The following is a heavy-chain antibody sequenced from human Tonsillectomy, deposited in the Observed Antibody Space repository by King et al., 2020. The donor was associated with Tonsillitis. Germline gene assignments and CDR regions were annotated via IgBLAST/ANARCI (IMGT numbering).Heavy chain of an antibody. D-gene: IGHD3-10*01. J-gene: IGHJ3*01. CDR3: AKDMHGSGTLDAFDF. Sequence: VQLVESGGGLVQPGRSLRLSCAASGFTFDDYAMAWVRQVPGSGLQRGSGISLNGGYKGYADCVKGRFTISRDNAKNSLYLQMNSLRAEDTALYYCAKDMHGSGTLDAFDFWGQGTMVTVSS. V-gene: IGHV3-9*01. CDR1: GFTFDDYA. CDR2: ISLNGGYK.